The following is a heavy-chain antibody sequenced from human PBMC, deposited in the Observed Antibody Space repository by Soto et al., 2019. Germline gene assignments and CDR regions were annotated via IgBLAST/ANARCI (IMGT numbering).Heavy chain of an antibody. Sequence: QLQLQESGSGLVKPSQTLSLTCAVSGGSISSGGYSWSWLRQPPGKGLEWVGYIHHSGSTYYNPSLKSRVTIAVDRSKNQFSLKLSSVTAGDAAVYYCARGREGDILTGYPTEDYFDYWGQGTLVTVSS. CDR2: IHHSGST. D-gene: IGHD3-9*01. CDR1: GGSISSGGYS. CDR3: ARGREGDILTGYPTEDYFDY. J-gene: IGHJ4*02. V-gene: IGHV4-30-2*01.